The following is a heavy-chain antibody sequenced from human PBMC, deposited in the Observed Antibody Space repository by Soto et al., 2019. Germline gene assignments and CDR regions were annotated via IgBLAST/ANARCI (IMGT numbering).Heavy chain of an antibody. J-gene: IGHJ4*02. Sequence: GGSLSLSCAASGFIFTSYAMSWVRQAPGKGLEWVGRIKSKTDGGTTDYTAPVKGRFTISRDDSKNTLYLQMNSLKAEDTAVYYCTTDELIGYCSGGSCYTSRDFDYWGQGTLVTVSS. V-gene: IGHV3-15*01. D-gene: IGHD2-15*01. CDR3: TTDELIGYCSGGSCYTSRDFDY. CDR1: GFIFTSYA. CDR2: IKSKTDGGTT.